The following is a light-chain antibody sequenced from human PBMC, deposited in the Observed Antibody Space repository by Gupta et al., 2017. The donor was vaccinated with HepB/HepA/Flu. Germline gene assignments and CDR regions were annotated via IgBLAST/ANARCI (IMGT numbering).Light chain of an antibody. CDR3: LLSYSGARVV. CDR2: DTS. J-gene: IGLJ2*01. V-gene: IGLV7-46*01. Sequence: QAVVTQEPSLTVSPGGTVTLTCGSSTGAVTSGHYPYWFQQKPGQAPRTLIYDTSNKHSWTPARFSGSFLGGKAALTLSGAQPEDEAEYYCLLSYSGARVVFGGGTKLTVL. CDR1: TGAVTSGHY.